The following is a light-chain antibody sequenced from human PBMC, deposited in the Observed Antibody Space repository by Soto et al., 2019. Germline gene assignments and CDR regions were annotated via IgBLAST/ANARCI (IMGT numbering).Light chain of an antibody. CDR1: SSNIGAGYY. CDR3: QSYDSSLSGSV. Sequence: QSVLTQPPSVSGAPGQRVTISCTGNSSNIGAGYYVHWYQQLPGTAPKLLIFANSNRPSGVPDRFSGSKSGTSASLAITGLQAEDEADYFCQSYDSSLSGSVFGPGTKLTVL. J-gene: IGLJ1*01. CDR2: ANS. V-gene: IGLV1-40*01.